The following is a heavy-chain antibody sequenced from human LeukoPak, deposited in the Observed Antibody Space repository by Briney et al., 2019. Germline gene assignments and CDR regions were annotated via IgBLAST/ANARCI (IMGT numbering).Heavy chain of an antibody. D-gene: IGHD6-13*01. CDR2: ISYDGSNK. J-gene: IGHJ4*02. Sequence: GGSLRLSCAASGFTFSSYGMHWVRQAPGKGLEWVAVISYDGSNKYYADSVKGRFTISRDNSKNTLYLQMNSLRAEDTAVYYCAKEPSLYSSSWDPYFDYWGQGTLVTVSS. V-gene: IGHV3-30*18. CDR3: AKEPSLYSSSWDPYFDY. CDR1: GFTFSSYG.